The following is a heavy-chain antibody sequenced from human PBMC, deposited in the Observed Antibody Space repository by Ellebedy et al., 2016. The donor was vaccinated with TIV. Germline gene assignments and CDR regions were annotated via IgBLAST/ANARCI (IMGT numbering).Heavy chain of an antibody. Sequence: PGGSLRLSCAASGFTFSSYAMSWVRQAPGKGLKWVSTIRHTGSRPYNADSVRGRFTNARDNSKKTLSLQMNSLSDDDTAAYDCARGRGGGSDSSTPRYYFDYWGQGTLVTASS. CDR1: GFTFSSYA. J-gene: IGHJ4*02. CDR2: IRHTGSRP. D-gene: IGHD2-2*01. CDR3: ARGRGGGSDSSTPRYYFDY. V-gene: IGHV3-23*01.